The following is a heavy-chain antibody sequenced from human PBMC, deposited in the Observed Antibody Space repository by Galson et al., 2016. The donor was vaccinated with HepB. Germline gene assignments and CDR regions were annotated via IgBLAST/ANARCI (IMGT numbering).Heavy chain of an antibody. CDR2: IDHRGNT. CDR1: GGSFRGYY. V-gene: IGHV4-34*01. CDR3: ARVWYYASGGPYNFDY. J-gene: IGHJ4*02. D-gene: IGHD3-22*01. Sequence: SETLSLTCAVYGGSFRGYYWSWVRQPPGRGLEWIGEIDHRGNTKYISSLKRRVTVSLDTSTNQFSLKLTSVTAADTAVYYCARVWYYASGGPYNFDYWGQGILVTVSS.